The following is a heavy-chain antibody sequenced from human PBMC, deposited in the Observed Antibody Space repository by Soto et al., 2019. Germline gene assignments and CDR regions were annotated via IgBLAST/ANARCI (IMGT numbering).Heavy chain of an antibody. CDR1: GGTFSSYA. Sequence: QVQLVQSGAEVKKPGSSVKVSCKASGGTFSSYAISWVRQAPGQGLEWMGGIIPIFGTANYAQKFQGRVTITADESTXXAXMXXSSLRSEDTAVYYCARFSSMAETKNPQPELRGMDVWGQGTTVTVSS. CDR3: ARFSSMAETKNPQPELRGMDV. J-gene: IGHJ6*02. CDR2: IIPIFGTA. V-gene: IGHV1-69*12. D-gene: IGHD6-6*01.